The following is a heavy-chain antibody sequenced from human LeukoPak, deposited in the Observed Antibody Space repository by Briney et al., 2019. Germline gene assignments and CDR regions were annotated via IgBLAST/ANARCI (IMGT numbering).Heavy chain of an antibody. V-gene: IGHV3-23*01. CDR1: EFIVSNYP. CDR2: IGAGGSDT. Sequence: GGSPRLSCAASEFIVSNYPMSWVRQAPGQGLEWVSAIGAGGSDTYYAHSVKGRSTISRDNSKNTLYLQMNGLRAEDTALYYCAKGRYCTGGTCTLFHYWGQGTLVSVSS. CDR3: AKGRYCTGGTCTLFHY. D-gene: IGHD2-15*01. J-gene: IGHJ4*02.